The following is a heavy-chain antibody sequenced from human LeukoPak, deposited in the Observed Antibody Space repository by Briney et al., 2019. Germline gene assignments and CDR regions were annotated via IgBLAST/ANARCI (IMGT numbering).Heavy chain of an antibody. CDR3: ARGSYDFWSGIHAFDI. V-gene: IGHV3-21*01. CDR1: GFTFSSYS. Sequence: PGGSLRLSCAASGFTFSSYSMNWVRQAPGKGLEWVSSISSSSSYIYYADSVKGRFTISRDNAKDPLYLQMNSLGAEDTAVYYCARGSYDFWSGIHAFDIWGQGTMVTVSS. D-gene: IGHD3-3*01. J-gene: IGHJ3*02. CDR2: ISSSSSYI.